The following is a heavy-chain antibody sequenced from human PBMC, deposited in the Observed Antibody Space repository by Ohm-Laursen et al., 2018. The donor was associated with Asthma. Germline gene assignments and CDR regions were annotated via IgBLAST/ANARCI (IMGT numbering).Heavy chain of an antibody. CDR2: IYYSGST. CDR3: ARDNRLEGPYYDSSGYYPSPPNWFDP. CDR1: GGSISSYY. J-gene: IGHJ5*02. D-gene: IGHD3-22*01. Sequence: SQTLSLTCPVSGGSISSYYWSWIRQPPGKGLEWIGYIYYSGSTNYNPSLKSRVTISVDTSKNQFSLKLSSVTAADTAVYYCARDNRLEGPYYDSSGYYPSPPNWFDPWGQGTLVTVSS. V-gene: IGHV4-59*01.